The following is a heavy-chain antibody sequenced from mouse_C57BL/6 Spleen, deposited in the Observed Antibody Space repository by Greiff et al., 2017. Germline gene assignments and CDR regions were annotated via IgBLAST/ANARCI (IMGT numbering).Heavy chain of an antibody. CDR2: IDPSDSDT. J-gene: IGHJ4*01. D-gene: IGHD2-4*01. Sequence: VQLQQPGAELVRPGSSVKLSCKASGYTFTSYWMHWVKQRPIQGLEWIGNIDPSDSDTHYNQKFKDKATLTVDKSSSTAYMQLSSLTSEDSAVXYCAVDYEDAMDYWGQGTSVTVSS. V-gene: IGHV1-52*01. CDR3: AVDYEDAMDY. CDR1: GYTFTSYW.